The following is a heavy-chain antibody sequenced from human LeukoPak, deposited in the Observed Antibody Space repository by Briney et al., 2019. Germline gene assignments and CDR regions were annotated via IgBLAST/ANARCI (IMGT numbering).Heavy chain of an antibody. CDR1: GYTFTSYA. Sequence: GASVKVSCKASGYTFTSYAMNWVRQAPGQGLEWMGWINTNTGNPTYAQGFTGRFVFSLDTSVSTAYLQISSLKAEDTAVYYCARVEMVRGVISGLLNYWGQGTLVTVSS. J-gene: IGHJ4*02. CDR3: ARVEMVRGVISGLLNY. CDR2: INTNTGNP. V-gene: IGHV7-4-1*02. D-gene: IGHD3-10*01.